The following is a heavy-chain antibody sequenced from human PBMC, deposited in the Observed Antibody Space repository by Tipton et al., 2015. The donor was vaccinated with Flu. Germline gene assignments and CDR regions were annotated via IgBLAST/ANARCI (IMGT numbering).Heavy chain of an antibody. CDR1: GGSITNYY. CDR2: IYSSGST. D-gene: IGHD3-10*01. V-gene: IGHV4-59*01. CDR3: ARVLAGHFGEGYFFDY. Sequence: TLSPTCSVSGGSITNYYWSWIRQPPGKGLEWIGYIYSSGSTTYNPSLKSRVSMSADTSMNQFSLRLNSMTAADTAIYYCARVLAGHFGEGYFFDYWGQGALVTVSS. J-gene: IGHJ4*02.